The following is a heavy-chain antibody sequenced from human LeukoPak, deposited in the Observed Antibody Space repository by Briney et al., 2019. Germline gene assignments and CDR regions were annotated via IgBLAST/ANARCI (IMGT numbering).Heavy chain of an antibody. D-gene: IGHD2-2*01. CDR2: IWYDGSNK. V-gene: IGHV3-33*01. Sequence: GGSLRLCCAASGFTFSSYGMHWVRQAPGKGLEWVAVIWYDGSNKYYADSVKGRFTISRDNSKNTLYLQMNSLRAEDTAVYYCARGGDIVVVPAASDAFDIWGQGTMVTVSS. J-gene: IGHJ3*02. CDR3: ARGGDIVVVPAASDAFDI. CDR1: GFTFSSYG.